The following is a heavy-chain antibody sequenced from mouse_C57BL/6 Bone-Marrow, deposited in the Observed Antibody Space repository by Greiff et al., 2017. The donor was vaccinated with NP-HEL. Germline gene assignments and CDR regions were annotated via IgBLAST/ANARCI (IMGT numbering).Heavy chain of an antibody. CDR1: GYTFTDYY. D-gene: IGHD1-1*01. J-gene: IGHJ1*03. V-gene: IGHV1-19*01. CDR2: INPYNGGT. Sequence: EVKLQESGPVLVKPGASVKMSCKASGYTFTDYYMNWVKQSHGKSLEWIGVINPYNGGTSYNQKFKGKATLTVDKSSSTAYMELNSLTSEDSAVYYCARGGYYYGSSFYWYFDVWGTGTTVTVSS. CDR3: ARGGYYYGSSFYWYFDV.